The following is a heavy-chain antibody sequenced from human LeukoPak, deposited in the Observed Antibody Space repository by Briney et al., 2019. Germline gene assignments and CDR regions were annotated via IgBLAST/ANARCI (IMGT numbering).Heavy chain of an antibody. D-gene: IGHD2-21*02. J-gene: IGHJ4*02. CDR2: ISAYNGNT. CDR1: GYTFTSYG. V-gene: IGHV1-18*01. CDR3: ASTIHCGGDCPFEY. Sequence: ASVKVSCMASGYTFTSYGISWVRQAPGQGLEWMGWISAYNGNTNYAQKLHGRVTMTTDTSTSTAYMELRSLRSDDTAVYYCASTIHCGGDCPFEYWGQGTLVTVSS.